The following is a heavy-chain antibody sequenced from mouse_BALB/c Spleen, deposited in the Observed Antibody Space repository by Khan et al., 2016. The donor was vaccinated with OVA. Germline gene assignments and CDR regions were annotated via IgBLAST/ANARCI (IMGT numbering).Heavy chain of an antibody. CDR2: IYPGISDT. J-gene: IGHJ2*01. V-gene: IGHV1-5*01. D-gene: IGHD2-4*01. CDR1: GYSFTSYW. Sequence: VQLQQSGTVLARPGASVKMSCKASGYSFTSYWMHWVKQRPGQGLEWIGAIYPGISDTRYNQDFKGKAKLTAVTSASTAYMDLSSLTNEDSAVYYCTRSYDSYYFDYWGPGTTLTVSS. CDR3: TRSYDSYYFDY.